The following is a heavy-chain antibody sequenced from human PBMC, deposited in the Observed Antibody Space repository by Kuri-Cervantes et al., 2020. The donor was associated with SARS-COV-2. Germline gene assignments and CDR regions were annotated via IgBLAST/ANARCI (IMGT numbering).Heavy chain of an antibody. V-gene: IGHV3-73*01. Sequence: GGSWSLPWPASGFTFSSYAIHWVRQASGKGLEWVGRVRGKANNYATAYAASVKGRFTISRDDSKNMAYLQMNSLKTEDTAVYYCTTLIDYWGQGALVTVSS. CDR1: GFTFSSYA. CDR2: VRGKANNYAT. J-gene: IGHJ4*02. CDR3: TTLIDY.